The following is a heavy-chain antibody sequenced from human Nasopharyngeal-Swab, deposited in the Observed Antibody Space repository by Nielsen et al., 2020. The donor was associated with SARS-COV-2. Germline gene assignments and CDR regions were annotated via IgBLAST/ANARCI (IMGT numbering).Heavy chain of an antibody. CDR3: ARDKTRGGPDALDI. J-gene: IGHJ3*02. CDR2: INWNGGST. Sequence: GESLKISCAASGFTFDDYGMSWVRQAPGKGLEWVSGINWNGGSTGYADSVKGRSTISRDNAKNSLYLQMNSLRAEDTALYHCARDKTRGGPDALDIWGQGTMVTVSS. CDR1: GFTFDDYG. V-gene: IGHV3-20*01. D-gene: IGHD2-15*01.